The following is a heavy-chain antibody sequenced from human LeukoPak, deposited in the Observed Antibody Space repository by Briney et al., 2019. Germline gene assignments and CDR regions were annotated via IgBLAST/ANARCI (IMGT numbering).Heavy chain of an antibody. J-gene: IGHJ4*02. CDR1: GYTFTGYY. Sequence: GASVKVSCKASGYTFTGYYLHWVRQAPGQGLEWMGWINPNSGGTNYAQKFQGRVTMTRDTSISTAYMELGRLTSDDTAVYYCARDLRSGYYDYWGQGTLVTVSS. CDR3: ARDLRSGYYDY. CDR2: INPNSGGT. V-gene: IGHV1-2*02. D-gene: IGHD3-3*01.